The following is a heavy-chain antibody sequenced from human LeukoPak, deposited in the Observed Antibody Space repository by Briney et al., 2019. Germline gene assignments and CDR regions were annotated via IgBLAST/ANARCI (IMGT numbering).Heavy chain of an antibody. CDR2: IYYSGST. CDR1: GGSISSYY. D-gene: IGHD5-12*01. CDR3: ARDLAYSGGGTFDI. J-gene: IGHJ3*02. V-gene: IGHV4-59*01. Sequence: PSETLSLTCTVSGGSISSYYWSWIRQPPGKGLEWIGYIYYSGSTNYNPSLKSRVTISVDTSKNQFSLKLSSVTAADTAVYYCARDLAYSGGGTFDIWGQGTMVTVSS.